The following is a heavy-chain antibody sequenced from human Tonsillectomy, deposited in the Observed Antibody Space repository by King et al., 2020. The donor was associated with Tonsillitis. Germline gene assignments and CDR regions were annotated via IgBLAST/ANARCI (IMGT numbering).Heavy chain of an antibody. D-gene: IGHD3-3*01. J-gene: IGHJ6*02. CDR3: AREGGATFWSGYYDYYYYYGMDV. Sequence: VQLVESGAEVKKPGSSVKVSCKASGGTFSSYAISWVRQAPGQGLEWMGGIIPIFGTANYAQKFQGRVTITADESTSTAYMELSSLRSEDTAVYYCAREGGATFWSGYYDYYYYYGMDVWGQGTTVTVSS. V-gene: IGHV1-69*01. CDR1: GGTFSSYA. CDR2: IIPIFGTA.